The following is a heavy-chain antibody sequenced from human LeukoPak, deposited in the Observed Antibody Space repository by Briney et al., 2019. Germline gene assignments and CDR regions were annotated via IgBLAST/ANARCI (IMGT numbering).Heavy chain of an antibody. V-gene: IGHV3-64D*09. CDR1: GFTFSSHA. J-gene: IGHJ4*02. CDR3: VKNDYGSGGYLELDH. CDR2: LSHNGGKT. D-gene: IGHD3-10*01. Sequence: QPGGSLRLSCSASGFTFSSHALHWVRQAPGKGLQYVSGLSHNGGKTYYADSAKGRFTISRDNSRNTLYLQISSLRDADTAVYYCVKNDYGSGGYLELDHWGQGTLVTVSS.